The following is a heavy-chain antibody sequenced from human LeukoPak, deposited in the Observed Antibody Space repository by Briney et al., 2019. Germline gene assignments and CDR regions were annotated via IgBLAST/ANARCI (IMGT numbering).Heavy chain of an antibody. CDR2: IFGSGDNT. J-gene: IGHJ4*02. CDR1: GFTFSRYA. Sequence: PGGSLRLSCAASGFTFSRYAMSWVRQAPGKGVEWVSGIFGSGDNTYYADSVKGRFTISRDNSKSTVYLQMNSLRAEDTAVFYCAASYGSWSVSFFYYWGQGTLVTVSS. CDR3: AASYGSWSVSFFYY. D-gene: IGHD3-10*01. V-gene: IGHV3-23*01.